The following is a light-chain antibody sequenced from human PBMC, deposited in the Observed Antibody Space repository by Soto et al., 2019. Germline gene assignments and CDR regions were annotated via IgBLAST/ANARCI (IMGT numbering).Light chain of an antibody. V-gene: IGKV1-9*01. CDR3: QKYNSAPIT. J-gene: IGKJ4*01. CDR2: AAY. Sequence: DIQLTPSPSFLSASLGDTVTITCRASQAIDNYLAWYHHAPGQAPRPLIYAAYTLQSGVPNRFSGSGSGTEFTLTISSLQPEDVAAYYCQKYNSAPITFGGGTKVDIK. CDR1: QAIDNY.